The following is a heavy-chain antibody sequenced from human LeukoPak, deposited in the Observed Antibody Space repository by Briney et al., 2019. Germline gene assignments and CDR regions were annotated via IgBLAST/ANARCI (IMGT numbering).Heavy chain of an antibody. D-gene: IGHD2-21*01. V-gene: IGHV3-7*01. CDR3: ARDTDDCQGLDI. CDR1: GFFFSNYW. CDR2: INLDGNER. J-gene: IGHJ3*02. Sequence: PGGSLRLSCAASGFFFSNYWMSWVRQAQGKGLEWVANINLDGNERFYVDSVKGRFTISRDSSKNSLYLQMNSLRVEDTAVYYCARDTDDCQGLDIWGQGTMVTVSS.